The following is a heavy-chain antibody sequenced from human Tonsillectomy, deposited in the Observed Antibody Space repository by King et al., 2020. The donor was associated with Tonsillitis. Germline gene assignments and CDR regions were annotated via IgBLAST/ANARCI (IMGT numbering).Heavy chain of an antibody. CDR3: AKDMGAEYYDSGRGAFDF. CDR1: GFTFSDYD. V-gene: IGHV3-21*01. J-gene: IGHJ3*01. Sequence: VQLVESGGGLVKPGGSLRLSCATSGFTFSDYDMNWVRQAPGKGLEWVSSLSSSSTNIYFADSVKGRFSISRDNAKNSLYLQIHSLRVEDTAVYYCAKDMGAEYYDSGRGAFDFWGQGTMVTVSS. D-gene: IGHD3-22*01. CDR2: LSSSSTNI.